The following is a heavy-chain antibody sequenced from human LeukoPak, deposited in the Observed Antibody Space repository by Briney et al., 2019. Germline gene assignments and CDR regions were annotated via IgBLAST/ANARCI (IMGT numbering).Heavy chain of an antibody. V-gene: IGHV3-23*01. J-gene: IGHJ4*02. CDR3: AKYYKLSGYYLGGYDY. Sequence: PGGSLRLSCAASGFTFSSDAMTWVRQAPGEGLEWVSTITGSDDRTYYADSVKGRFTISRDYSKNTVHLQLNSLRAEDTAVYYCAKYYKLSGYYLGGYDYWGQGTLVTVSS. CDR2: ITGSDDRT. D-gene: IGHD3-22*01. CDR1: GFTFSSDA.